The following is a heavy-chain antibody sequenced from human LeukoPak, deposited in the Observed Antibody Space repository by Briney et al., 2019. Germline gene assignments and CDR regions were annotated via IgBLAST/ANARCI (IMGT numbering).Heavy chain of an antibody. V-gene: IGHV4-59*01. CDR3: ARAVVGQIMVNYFDY. CDR1: GGSISSYY. CDR2: IYYSWST. D-gene: IGHD2-15*01. Sequence: SETLSLTCTVSGGSISSYYWSWIRQPPGKGLEWIGNIYYSWSTNYNPSLKSRVTISVDTSKNQFSLKLSGVTAADTAVYYCARAVVGQIMVNYFDYWGQGTLVTVSS. J-gene: IGHJ4*02.